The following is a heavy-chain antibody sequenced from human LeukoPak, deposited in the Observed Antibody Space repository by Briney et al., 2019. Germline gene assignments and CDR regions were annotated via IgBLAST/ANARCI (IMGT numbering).Heavy chain of an antibody. CDR3: ARRAYSAAYWKHFDY. J-gene: IGHJ4*02. CDR1: GGSFSGYY. D-gene: IGHD1-1*01. CDR2: INHSGST. V-gene: IGHV4-34*01. Sequence: SETLFLTCAVYGGSFSGYYWSWIRQPPGKGLEWIGEINHSGSTNYDPSLKSRVSISVDTSKNQFSLKLNSVTAADTAVYFCARRAYSAAYWKHFDYWGQGTLVTVSS.